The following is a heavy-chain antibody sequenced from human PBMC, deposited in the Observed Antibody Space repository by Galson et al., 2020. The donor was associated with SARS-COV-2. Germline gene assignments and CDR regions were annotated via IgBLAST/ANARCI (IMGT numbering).Heavy chain of an antibody. Sequence: GESLKISCKGSGYSFASYWIVWVRQMPGKGLEWVGNIYPCDSDTKYSPSFQGQVTISADTSISTAYLQWSSLKASDTAMYYCARRAGTYSGWYFDLWGRGTLVTVSS. CDR1: GYSFASYW. D-gene: IGHD1-26*01. V-gene: IGHV5-51*01. J-gene: IGHJ2*01. CDR3: ARRAGTYSGWYFDL. CDR2: IYPCDSDT.